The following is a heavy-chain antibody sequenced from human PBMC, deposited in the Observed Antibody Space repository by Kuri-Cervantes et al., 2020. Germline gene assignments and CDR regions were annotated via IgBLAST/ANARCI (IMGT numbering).Heavy chain of an antibody. J-gene: IGHJ5*02. Sequence: SVKVSCKASGFTFTSSAVQWVRQARGQRLEWIGWIAVGSGNTNYAQKFQERVTITRDMSTSTAYMELSSLRSEDTAVYYCAAESLGSVRPGFDPWGQGTLVTVSS. CDR1: GFTFTSSA. CDR3: AAESLGSVRPGFDP. D-gene: IGHD3-16*01. V-gene: IGHV1-58*01. CDR2: IAVGSGNT.